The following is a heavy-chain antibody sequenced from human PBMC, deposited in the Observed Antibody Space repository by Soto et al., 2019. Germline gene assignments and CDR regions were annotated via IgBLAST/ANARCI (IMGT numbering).Heavy chain of an antibody. Sequence: GGSLRLSCAASGFTFSSYTMSWVRQAPGKGLEWVSSISSSSAYIYFADSLKGRFTISRDNAKNSLYLQMNSLRAEDTAVYYCARHTSGWHYYDYWGQGTPVTVSS. J-gene: IGHJ4*02. CDR3: ARHTSGWHYYDY. CDR2: ISSSSAYI. CDR1: GFTFSSYT. V-gene: IGHV3-21*01. D-gene: IGHD6-19*01.